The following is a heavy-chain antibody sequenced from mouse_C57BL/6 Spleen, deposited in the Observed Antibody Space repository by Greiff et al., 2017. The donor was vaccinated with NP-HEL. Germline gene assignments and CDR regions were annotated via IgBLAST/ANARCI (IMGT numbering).Heavy chain of an antibody. CDR1: GFTFTDYY. Sequence: EVQLVESGGGLVQPGGSLSLSCAASGFTFTDYYMSWVRQPPGKALEWLGFIRNKANGYTTEYSASVKGRFTISRDNSQSILYLQMNALRAEDSATYYCARSLYDYDGYFDYWGQGTTLTVSS. J-gene: IGHJ2*01. CDR2: IRNKANGYTT. V-gene: IGHV7-3*01. D-gene: IGHD2-4*01. CDR3: ARSLYDYDGYFDY.